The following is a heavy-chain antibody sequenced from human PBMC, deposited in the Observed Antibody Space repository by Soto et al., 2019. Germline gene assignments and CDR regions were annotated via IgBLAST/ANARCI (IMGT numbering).Heavy chain of an antibody. V-gene: IGHV3-30*18. J-gene: IGHJ6*02. CDR3: AKETNPDDYGDYYYYGMDV. CDR2: ISYDGSNK. CDR1: GFTFSSYG. D-gene: IGHD4-17*01. Sequence: GGSLRLSCAASGFTFSSYGMHWVRQAPGKGLEWVAVISYDGSNKYYADSVKGRFTISRDNSKNTLYLQMNSLRAEDTAVYYCAKETNPDDYGDYYYYGMDVWGQGTTVTVSS.